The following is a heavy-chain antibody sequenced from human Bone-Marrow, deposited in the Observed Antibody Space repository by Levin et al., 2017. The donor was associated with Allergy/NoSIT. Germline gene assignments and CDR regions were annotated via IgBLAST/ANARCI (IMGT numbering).Heavy chain of an antibody. D-gene: IGHD3-16*01. V-gene: IGHV3-64D*06. CDR2: ISSNGGST. CDR1: GFTFSSYA. CDR3: VKDLAPPLMITFGGVITEAGHHVA. J-gene: IGHJ5*02. Sequence: PGGSLRLSCSASGFTFSSYAMHWVRQAPGKGLEYVSAISSNGGSTYYADSVKGRFTISRDNSKNTLYLQMSSLRAEDTAVYYCVKDLAPPLMITFGGVITEAGHHVAWGQGTLVTVSS.